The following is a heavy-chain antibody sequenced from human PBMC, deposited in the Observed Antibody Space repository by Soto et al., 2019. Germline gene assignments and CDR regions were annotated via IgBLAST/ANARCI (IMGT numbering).Heavy chain of an antibody. V-gene: IGHV2-5*01. CDR2: IYYNDDR. Sequence: SGPPLVNPKQTLTLTCTFSGFSFPNAPVAVGWIRQTPGGALEWLTLIYYNDDRRFSPSLKTRLTITGDTSKNQVVLSLTNVDPGDTATYFCAHSDGGYEIIYFDFWGQGIPVTVSS. D-gene: IGHD5-12*01. CDR3: AHSDGGYEIIYFDF. CDR1: GFSFPNAPVA. J-gene: IGHJ4*02.